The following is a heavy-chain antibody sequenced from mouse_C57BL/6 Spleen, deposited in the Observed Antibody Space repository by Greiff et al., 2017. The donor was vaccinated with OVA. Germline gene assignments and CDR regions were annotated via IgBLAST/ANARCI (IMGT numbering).Heavy chain of an antibody. CDR1: GYAFSSSW. V-gene: IGHV1-82*01. D-gene: IGHD1-1*01. J-gene: IGHJ3*01. CDR3: ANYYGSSYGPWFAY. CDR2: IYPGDGDT. Sequence: VQLKKAGRGLVKRGGSFHISCKASGYAFSSSWMNWVKQRPGKGLEWIGRIYPGDGDTNYNGKFKGKATLTADKSSSTAYMQLSSLTSEDSAVYFCANYYGSSYGPWFAYWGQGTLVTVSA.